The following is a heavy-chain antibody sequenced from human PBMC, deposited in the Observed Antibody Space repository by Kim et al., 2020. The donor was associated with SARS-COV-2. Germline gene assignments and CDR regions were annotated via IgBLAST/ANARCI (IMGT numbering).Heavy chain of an antibody. CDR3: STWSKYYYYGMDV. V-gene: IGHV4-4*09. D-gene: IGHD2-2*01. J-gene: IGHJ6*02. Sequence: YHPSLKSRVTISVDTSKNQFSLKLSSVTAADTAVYYCSTWSKYYYYGMDVWGQGTTVTVSS.